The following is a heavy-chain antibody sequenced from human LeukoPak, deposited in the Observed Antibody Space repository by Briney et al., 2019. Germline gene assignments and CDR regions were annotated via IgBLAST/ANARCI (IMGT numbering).Heavy chain of an antibody. D-gene: IGHD2-2*01. CDR3: ARSAAARYYYGMDV. V-gene: IGHV4-39*07. CDR2: IYYSGST. Sequence: SETLSLTCTVSGGSISSSSYYWGWIRQPPGKGLEWIGSIYYSGSTYYNPSLKSRVTISVDTSKNQFSLKLSSVTAADTAVYYCARSAAARYYYGMDVWGKGTTVTVSS. J-gene: IGHJ6*04. CDR1: GGSISSSSYY.